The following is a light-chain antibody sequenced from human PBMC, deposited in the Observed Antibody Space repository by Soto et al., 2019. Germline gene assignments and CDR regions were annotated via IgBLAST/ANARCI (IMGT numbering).Light chain of an antibody. V-gene: IGLV2-11*01. J-gene: IGLJ3*02. CDR2: DVS. CDR3: CSFAGSYTFWV. Sequence: QSALTQPRSVSGSPGQSVTISCTGTSSDVGDYNYVSWYQQYPGKAPKLVIYDVSTRPSGVPDRFSGSKSGNTASLTISGLQAEDEADYSCCSFAGSYTFWVFGGGTKLTVL. CDR1: SSDVGDYNY.